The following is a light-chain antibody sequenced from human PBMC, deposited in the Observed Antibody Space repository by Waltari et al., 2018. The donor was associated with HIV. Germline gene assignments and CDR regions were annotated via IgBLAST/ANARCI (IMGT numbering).Light chain of an antibody. CDR3: CSYTSNNSWV. J-gene: IGLJ3*02. CDR2: EVN. Sequence: QSALTQPASVSGSPGQPITISCTGTSRDIGGYSHVSWYQQYAGRAHKLMIFEVNNRPSGVSHRFSGSKSGNTASLSISGLQPEDEADYYCCSYTSNNSWVFGGGTKVTVL. V-gene: IGLV2-14*01. CDR1: SRDIGGYSH.